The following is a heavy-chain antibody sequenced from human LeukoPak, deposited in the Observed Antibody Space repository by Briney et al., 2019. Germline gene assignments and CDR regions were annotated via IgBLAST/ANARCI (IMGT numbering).Heavy chain of an antibody. CDR2: ISTSGSSI. Sequence: GGSLRLSCAASEFTFSSYSTHWVRQAPGKGLEWVSYISTSGSSIYYADSVKGRFTISRDNAKNSVYLQMNSLRDDDTAVYFCARGTWDGDRTFDIWGQGAMVTVSS. CDR3: ARGTWDGDRTFDI. J-gene: IGHJ3*02. V-gene: IGHV3-48*02. D-gene: IGHD5-24*01. CDR1: EFTFSSYS.